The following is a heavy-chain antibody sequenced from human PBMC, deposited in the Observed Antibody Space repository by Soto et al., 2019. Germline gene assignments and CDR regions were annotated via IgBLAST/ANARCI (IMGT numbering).Heavy chain of an antibody. CDR3: ARVRYCSSTSCYKMPNWFDP. CDR2: ISGSGGST. Sequence: EVQLLESEGGLVQPGGSLRLSCAASGFTFSSYAMSWVRQAAGKGLEGVSAISGSGGSTYYADSVKGRFTISRDNSKNTLYLQMNSLRAEDTAVYYCARVRYCSSTSCYKMPNWFDPWGQGTLVTVSS. V-gene: IGHV3-23*01. CDR1: GFTFSSYA. D-gene: IGHD2-2*02. J-gene: IGHJ5*02.